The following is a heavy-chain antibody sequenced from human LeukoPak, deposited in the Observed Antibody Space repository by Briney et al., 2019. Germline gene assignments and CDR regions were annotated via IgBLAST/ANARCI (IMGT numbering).Heavy chain of an antibody. CDR1: GYTFTGYY. J-gene: IGHJ4*02. CDR2: INPNSGGT. D-gene: IGHD3-10*01. CDR3: ARAGYYYGSGSYYILDY. Sequence: ASVKVSCKASGYTFTGYYMHWVRQAPGQGLEWMGWINPNSGGTNYAQKFQGRVTMTRDTSISTAYMELSRLRSDDTAVYYCARAGYYYGSGSYYILDYWGQGILVSVSS. V-gene: IGHV1-2*02.